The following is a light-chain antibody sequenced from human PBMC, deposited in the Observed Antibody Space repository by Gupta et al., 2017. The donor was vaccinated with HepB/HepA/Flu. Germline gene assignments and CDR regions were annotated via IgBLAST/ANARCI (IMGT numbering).Light chain of an antibody. CDR1: SRDVGGYNS. J-gene: IGLJ3*02. CDR2: DVT. CDR3: SSFTSTTTLVM. Sequence: QSALTQPASVSGSPGQSITISCTGTSRDVGGYNSVSWYQQYPGKAPKLLIYDVTARPSGISTRFSGSKSGNTASLTISGLQTEDEADYFCSSFTSTTTLVMFGGGTKLTVL. V-gene: IGLV2-14*03.